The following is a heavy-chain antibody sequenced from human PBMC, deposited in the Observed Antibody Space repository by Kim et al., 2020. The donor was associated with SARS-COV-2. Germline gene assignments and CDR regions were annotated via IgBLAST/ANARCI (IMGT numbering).Heavy chain of an antibody. J-gene: IGHJ4*02. CDR2: NT. D-gene: IGHD6-13*01. Sequence: NTNYAQKLQGRVTMTTDTSTSTTYMELRSLRSDDTAVYYCARGGSSPADYWGQGTLVTVSS. CDR3: ARGGSSPADY. V-gene: IGHV1-18*01.